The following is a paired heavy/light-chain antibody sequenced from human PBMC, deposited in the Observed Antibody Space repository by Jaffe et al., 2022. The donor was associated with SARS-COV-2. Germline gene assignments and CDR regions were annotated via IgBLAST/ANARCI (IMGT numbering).Heavy chain of an antibody. D-gene: IGHD1-26*01. Sequence: QVQLVESGGVVVQPERSLRLSCAASGFTFSNYAMHWVRQAPGKGLEWVAVISHDGQTKYYGDSVKGRFTISRDNSKNTLYLQMNSLRAEDTAMYYCAKDRGANYYLGSDFWGQGTLVTVSS. J-gene: IGHJ4*02. CDR3: AKDRGANYYLGSDF. CDR1: GFTFSNYA. CDR2: ISHDGQTK. V-gene: IGHV3-30*18.
Light chain of an antibody. CDR2: KAS. CDR3: QQYSSYSWT. V-gene: IGKV1-5*03. Sequence: DIQMTQSPSTLSASVGERVTITCRASQSISNWLAWYQQKPGIAPKVLIYKASTLESGVPSRFSGSGSGTEFTLTISSLQPDDFATYYCQQYSSYSWTFGQGTRVEIK. CDR1: QSISNW. J-gene: IGKJ1*01.